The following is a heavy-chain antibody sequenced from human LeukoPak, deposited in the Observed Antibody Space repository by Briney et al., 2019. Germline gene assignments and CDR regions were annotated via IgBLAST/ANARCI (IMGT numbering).Heavy chain of an antibody. D-gene: IGHD4-11*01. Sequence: GGSLRLSCSASGFTFSTYPMHWVRQGPGKGLEWVSAISGNGGSTYYADSVKGRFIISRDNSKNTLYLQMRSRRTEGTAVYYCWKDFDNSWSIRFDLWGQRALVTLSS. J-gene: IGHJ5*02. V-gene: IGHV3-64D*09. CDR1: GFTFSTYP. CDR3: WKDFDNSWSIRFDL. CDR2: ISGNGGST.